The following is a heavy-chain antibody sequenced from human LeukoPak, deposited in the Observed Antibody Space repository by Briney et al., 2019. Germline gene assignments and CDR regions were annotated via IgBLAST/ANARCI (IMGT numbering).Heavy chain of an antibody. CDR3: ARDSYDAAAGY. CDR2: IYYSGST. V-gene: IGHV4-61*01. Sequence: SETLSLTCTVSGGSVSSGSCYWSWIRQPPGKGLEWIGYIYYSGSTNYNPSLKSRVTISVDTSKNQFSLKLSSVTAADTAVYYCARDSYDAAAGYWGQGTLATVSS. J-gene: IGHJ4*02. D-gene: IGHD6-13*01. CDR1: GGSVSSGSCY.